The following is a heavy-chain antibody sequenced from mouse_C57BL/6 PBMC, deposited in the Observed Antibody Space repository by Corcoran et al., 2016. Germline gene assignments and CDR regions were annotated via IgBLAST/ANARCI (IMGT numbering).Heavy chain of an antibody. Sequence: QIQLVQSGPELKKPGETVKISCKASGYTFTTYGMSWVKQAPGKGLKWMGWINTYSGVPTYADDFKGRFAFSLETSASTAYLQINNLKNEDTATYFCARTYDYDGYWYFDVWGTGTTVTVSS. D-gene: IGHD2-4*01. CDR3: ARTYDYDGYWYFDV. CDR2: INTYSGVP. J-gene: IGHJ1*03. V-gene: IGHV9-3*01. CDR1: GYTFTTYG.